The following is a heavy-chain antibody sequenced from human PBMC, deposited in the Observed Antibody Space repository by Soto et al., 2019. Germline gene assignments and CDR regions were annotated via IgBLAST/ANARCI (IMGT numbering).Heavy chain of an antibody. V-gene: IGHV4-59*01. D-gene: IGHD4-17*01. CDR2: IYYSGST. CDR1: GGSISSYY. Sequence: PSETLSLTCTVSGGSISSYYWSWIRQPPGKGLEWIGYIYYSGSTNYNPSLKSRVTISVDTSKNQFSLKLSSVNAADTAVYYCARDVPTYGDYGHWFDPWGQGTLVTVSS. J-gene: IGHJ5*02. CDR3: ARDVPTYGDYGHWFDP.